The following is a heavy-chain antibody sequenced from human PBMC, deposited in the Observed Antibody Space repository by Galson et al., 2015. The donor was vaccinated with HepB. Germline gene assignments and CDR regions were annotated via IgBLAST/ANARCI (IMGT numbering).Heavy chain of an antibody. CDR2: INPIFGTS. CDR3: ASIPNYDYVWGSYRYDNDAFDI. CDR1: GGTLSSYI. J-gene: IGHJ3*02. V-gene: IGHV1-69*13. Sequence: SVKVSCKASGGTLSSYIISWVRQAPGQGPEWMGGINPIFGTSNCAQEFQGRVTITADESTSTAYMELSSLRSEDTAVYYCASIPNYDYVWGSYRYDNDAFDIWGQGTMVTVFS. D-gene: IGHD3-16*02.